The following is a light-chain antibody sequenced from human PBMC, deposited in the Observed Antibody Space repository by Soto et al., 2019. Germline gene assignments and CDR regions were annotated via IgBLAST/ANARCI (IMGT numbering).Light chain of an antibody. V-gene: IGKV1-9*01. J-gene: IGKJ1*01. CDR2: GGY. Sequence: DIQLTQSPSILSASVGDRVTLHCRASQDVSDFLSWYQHPPGKAPNLLIYGGYTLQSGVPSRFSGSGSGTEFSLTISSLQPDDFATYYCQQYNSYSPWTFGQGTKVDIK. CDR1: QDVSDF. CDR3: QQYNSYSPWT.